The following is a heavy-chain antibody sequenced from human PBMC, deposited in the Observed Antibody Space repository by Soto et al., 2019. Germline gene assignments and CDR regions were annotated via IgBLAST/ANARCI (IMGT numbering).Heavy chain of an antibody. J-gene: IGHJ6*02. D-gene: IGHD2-2*01. CDR1: GYSFTSYW. V-gene: IGHV5-51*01. CDR3: ARPYCSSTSCSYYYYYGMDV. Sequence: GESLKISCKGSGYSFTSYWIGWVRQMPGKGLEWMGIIYPGDSDTRYSPSFQGHVTISADKSISTAYLQWSSLKASDTAMYYCARPYCSSTSCSYYYYYGMDVWGQGTTVTVSS. CDR2: IYPGDSDT.